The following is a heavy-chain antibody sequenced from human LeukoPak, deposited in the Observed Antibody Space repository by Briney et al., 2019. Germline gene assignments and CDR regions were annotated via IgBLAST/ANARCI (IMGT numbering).Heavy chain of an antibody. V-gene: IGHV1-2*02. CDR3: ARDWGNCSGGSCFQDY. Sequence: ASVKVSCKASGYTFTDNYRHWVRQAPGQGLECIGWINPKIGGTSSAQKFQGRVTMTRDTSISVAYMELSSLGSDDTALYYCARDWGNCSGGSCFQDYWGQGTLVTVSS. D-gene: IGHD2-15*01. CDR1: GYTFTDNY. J-gene: IGHJ4*02. CDR2: INPKIGGT.